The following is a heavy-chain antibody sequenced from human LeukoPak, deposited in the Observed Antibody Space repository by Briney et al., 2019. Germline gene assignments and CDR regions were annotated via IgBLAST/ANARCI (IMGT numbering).Heavy chain of an antibody. V-gene: IGHV3-23*01. Sequence: GGSLRLSCAVSGITVSNYGMSWVRQAPGKGMEWVAGISGSGGGTNYADSVKGRFTISRDNFKNTLYLQMNSLRAEDTAVYFCAKRGVVIRVILVGFHKEAYYFDSWGQGALVTVSS. CDR1: GITVSNYG. CDR3: AKRGVVIRVILVGFHKEAYYFDS. CDR2: ISGSGGGT. J-gene: IGHJ4*02. D-gene: IGHD3-22*01.